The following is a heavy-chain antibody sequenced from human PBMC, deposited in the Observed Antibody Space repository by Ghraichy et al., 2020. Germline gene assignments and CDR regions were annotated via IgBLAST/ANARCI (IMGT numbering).Heavy chain of an antibody. D-gene: IGHD2-15*01. CDR2: IKSDGTDR. Sequence: GGSLRLSCAASGFALSNYWMHWVRQAPGKGLLCVSRIKSDGTDRTYADSVKGRFTISRDNAKNTLYLQMNSLRAEDTAVYYCAREYCRGGRCFFGTGGSHFDYWGQGILVTVSS. CDR1: GFALSNYW. CDR3: AREYCRGGRCFFGTGGSHFDY. J-gene: IGHJ4*02. V-gene: IGHV3-74*01.